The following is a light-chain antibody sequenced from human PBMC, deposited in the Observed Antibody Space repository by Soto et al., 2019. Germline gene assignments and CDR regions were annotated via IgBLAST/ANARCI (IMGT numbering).Light chain of an antibody. Sequence: QSVLTQPPSASGTPGQRVTISCSGRSSHIGSNTVNWYQQLPGTAPKLLIYSNNQRPSGVPDRFSGSKSGTSASLAISGLQSEDEADYYCAAWDDSLNGRYVFGTGTKVTVL. CDR1: SSHIGSNT. CDR3: AAWDDSLNGRYV. V-gene: IGLV1-44*01. CDR2: SNN. J-gene: IGLJ1*01.